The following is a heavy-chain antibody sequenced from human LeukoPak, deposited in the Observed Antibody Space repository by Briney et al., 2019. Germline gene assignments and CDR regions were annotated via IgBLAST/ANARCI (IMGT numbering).Heavy chain of an antibody. V-gene: IGHV3-7*01. CDR1: GFRLSRYW. CDR3: ATDAFSFGSSGYGTINY. Sequence: GGSLRLSCAASGFRLSRYWMSWVRQAPGKGLEWVANIKQDGSEKYYVESVKGRFTISRDNAKKTLYLQMNSLSAEDTAVYYCATDAFSFGSSGYGTINYWGQGALVTVSS. D-gene: IGHD3-22*01. J-gene: IGHJ4*02. CDR2: IKQDGSEK.